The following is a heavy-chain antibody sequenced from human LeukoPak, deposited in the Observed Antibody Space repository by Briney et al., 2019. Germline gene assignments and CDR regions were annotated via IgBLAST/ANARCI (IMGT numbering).Heavy chain of an antibody. V-gene: IGHV1-18*01. Sequence: GASVKVSCKASGYNFGIYGITWVRQAPGQGLEWMGWISAENGNTNYAQKFQGRVTVTADTSTSTAYLDLRSLRSDDTAVYYCARAGATVTTNFDNWGQGTLVTVSP. D-gene: IGHD4-17*01. J-gene: IGHJ4*02. CDR1: GYNFGIYG. CDR2: ISAENGNT. CDR3: ARAGATVTTNFDN.